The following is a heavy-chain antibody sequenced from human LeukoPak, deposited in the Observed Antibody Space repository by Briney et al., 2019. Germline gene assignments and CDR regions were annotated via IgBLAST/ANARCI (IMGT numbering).Heavy chain of an antibody. D-gene: IGHD1-26*01. CDR1: GFTFSYYG. CDR2: ISSSSSSI. J-gene: IGHJ4*02. CDR3: TRVGSSGSYNEDY. V-gene: IGHV3-48*01. Sequence: GGSLRLSCAASGFTFSYYGMNWVRQAPGKGLEWVSYISSSSSSIYNADSVKGRFTISRDNAKNSLYLQMNSLRVEDTAVYYCTRVGSSGSYNEDYWGQGTLVTVSS.